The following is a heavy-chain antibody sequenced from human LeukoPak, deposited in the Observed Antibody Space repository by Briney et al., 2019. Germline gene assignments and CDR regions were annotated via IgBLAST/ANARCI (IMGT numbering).Heavy chain of an antibody. J-gene: IGHJ4*02. CDR3: EIRGGAYPHPYDY. CDR1: GFTFSSYA. CDR2: ISGSGGST. D-gene: IGHD2-21*01. Sequence: GGSLRLSCAASGFTFSSYAMSWVRQAPGKGLEWVSDISGSGGSTYYADSVKGRFTISRDNSKNTLYLQMNSLRAENTADYYWEIRGGAYPHPYDYWGQGTLVTGSS. V-gene: IGHV3-23*01.